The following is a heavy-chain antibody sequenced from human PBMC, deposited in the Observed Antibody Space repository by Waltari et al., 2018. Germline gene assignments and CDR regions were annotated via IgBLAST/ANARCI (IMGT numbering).Heavy chain of an antibody. V-gene: IGHV3-53*01. J-gene: IGHJ4*02. D-gene: IGHD3-16*02. CDR3: ARTSVYDYVWGSYRYGYFDY. CDR1: GFTVSSNY. CDR2: IYSGVST. Sequence: EVQLVESGGGLIQPGGSLRLSCAASGFTVSSNYMSWVRPAPGKGLEWVAVIYSGVSTYYADSVKGRFTISRDNSKNTLYLQMNSLRAEDTAVYYCARTSVYDYVWGSYRYGYFDYWGQGTLVTVSS.